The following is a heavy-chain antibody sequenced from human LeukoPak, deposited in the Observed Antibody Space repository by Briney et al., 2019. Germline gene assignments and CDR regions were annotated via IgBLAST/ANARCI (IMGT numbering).Heavy chain of an antibody. D-gene: IGHD3-10*01. V-gene: IGHV3-21*01. CDR1: GFTFSSYS. CDR2: ISSSSSYI. Sequence: GGSLRLSCAASGFTFSSYSMNWVRQAPGKGLEWVSSISSSSSYIYYADSVKGRFTISRDNAKNTLYLQMNSLRAEDTAVYYCARDYGRSRDYGMDVWGQGTTVTVSS. CDR3: ARDYGRSRDYGMDV. J-gene: IGHJ6*02.